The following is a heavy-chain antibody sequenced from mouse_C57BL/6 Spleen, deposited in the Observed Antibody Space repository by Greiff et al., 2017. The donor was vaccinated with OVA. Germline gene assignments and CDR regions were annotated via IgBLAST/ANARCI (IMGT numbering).Heavy chain of an antibody. CDR3: ARNNYGSSYGDAMDY. V-gene: IGHV2-2*01. CDR2: IWSGGST. CDR1: GFSLTSYG. Sequence: VKLVESGPGLVQPSQSLSITCTVSGFSLTSYGVHWVRQSPGKGLEWLGVIWSGGSTDYNAAFISRLSISKDNSKSQVFFKMNSLQADDTAIYYCARNNYGSSYGDAMDYWGQGTSVTVSS. J-gene: IGHJ4*01. D-gene: IGHD1-1*01.